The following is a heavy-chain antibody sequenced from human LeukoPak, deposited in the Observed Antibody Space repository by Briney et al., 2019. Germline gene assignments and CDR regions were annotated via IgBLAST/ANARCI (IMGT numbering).Heavy chain of an antibody. V-gene: IGHV4-34*01. CDR1: GGSFSGYY. CDR3: ARHIRRKKITMVRATYYFDY. D-gene: IGHD3-10*01. J-gene: IGHJ4*02. Sequence: SETLSLTCAVYGGSFSGYYWSWIRQPPGKGLEWIGEINHSGSTNYNPSLKSRVTISVDTSKNQFSLKLSSVTAADTAVYYCARHIRRKKITMVRATYYFDYWGQGTLVTVSS. CDR2: INHSGST.